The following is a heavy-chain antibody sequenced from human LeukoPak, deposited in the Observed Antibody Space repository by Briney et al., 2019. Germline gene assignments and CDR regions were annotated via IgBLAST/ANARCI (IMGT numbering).Heavy chain of an antibody. CDR2: ISSSSSTI. J-gene: IGHJ1*01. CDR3: SGPEGGGNIFEYFQH. D-gene: IGHD4-23*01. Sequence: GGSLRLSCAASGFTFSSYSMNWVRQAPGKGLEWVSYISSSSSTIYYADSVKGRFTISRDNAKNSLYLQMNSLRAEDTAVYFCSGPEGGGNIFEYFQHWGQGTLVTVSS. CDR1: GFTFSSYS. V-gene: IGHV3-48*01.